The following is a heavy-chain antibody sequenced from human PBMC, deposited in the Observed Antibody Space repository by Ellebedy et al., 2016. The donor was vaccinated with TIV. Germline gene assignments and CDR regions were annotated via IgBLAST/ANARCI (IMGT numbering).Heavy chain of an antibody. J-gene: IGHJ4*02. Sequence: AASVKVSCKASGYTFTGYYMHWVRQAPGQGLEWMGWINPNSGGTNYAQKFQGRVTMTRDTSISTAYMELSRLRSDDTAVYYCARGYNVAVAGELFDYWGQGTLVTVSS. D-gene: IGHD6-19*01. CDR1: GYTFTGYY. V-gene: IGHV1-2*02. CDR2: INPNSGGT. CDR3: ARGYNVAVAGELFDY.